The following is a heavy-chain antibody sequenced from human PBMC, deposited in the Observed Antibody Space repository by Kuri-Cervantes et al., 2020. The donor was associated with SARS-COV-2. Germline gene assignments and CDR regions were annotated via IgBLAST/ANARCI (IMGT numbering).Heavy chain of an antibody. CDR3: VRDGDHWNFDY. D-gene: IGHD1-1*01. CDR2: INPDGSCT. V-gene: IGHV3-74*01. J-gene: IGHJ4*02. Sequence: GESLNISCAASGFTFSGHWIHWLRQAPGKGLVWVSRINPDGSCTNNADSVKGRFTLSRDNAKNMLFLQMNSLRAEDTAVYYCVRDGDHWNFDYWGQGTRVT. CDR1: GFTFSGHW.